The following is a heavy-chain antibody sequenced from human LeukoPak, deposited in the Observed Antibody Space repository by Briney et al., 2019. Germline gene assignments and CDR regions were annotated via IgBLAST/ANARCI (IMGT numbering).Heavy chain of an antibody. CDR3: AKTEKYSSGWYLRTSFDY. D-gene: IGHD6-19*01. CDR2: ISGSGGST. V-gene: IGHV3-23*01. Sequence: GRSLRLSCAASGFSFSSYAMSWGPQAPGKGLEWVSAISGSGGSTYYADSVKGRFTISRDNSKNTLYLQMNSLRAEDTAVYYCAKTEKYSSGWYLRTSFDYWGQGTLVTVSS. J-gene: IGHJ4*02. CDR1: GFSFSSYA.